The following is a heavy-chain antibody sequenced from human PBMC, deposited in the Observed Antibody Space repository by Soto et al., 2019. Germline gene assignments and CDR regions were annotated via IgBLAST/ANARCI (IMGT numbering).Heavy chain of an antibody. V-gene: IGHV1-8*01. Sequence: QVQLVQSGAEVKKPGASVKVSCKASGYTFTGYDINWVRQATGHGLEWMGWMNPNSGNTVYAQKFQGRVTMTRDTSISTAYMELSSLRSEDTAVYYCARERTGTTSNWFDPWGQGTLVTVSS. D-gene: IGHD1-7*01. CDR1: GYTFTGYD. CDR2: MNPNSGNT. CDR3: ARERTGTTSNWFDP. J-gene: IGHJ5*02.